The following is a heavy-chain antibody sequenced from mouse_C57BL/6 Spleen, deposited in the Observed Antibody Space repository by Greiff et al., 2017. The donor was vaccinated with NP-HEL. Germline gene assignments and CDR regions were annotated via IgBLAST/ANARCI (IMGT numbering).Heavy chain of an antibody. J-gene: IGHJ2*01. V-gene: IGHV1-61*01. Sequence: QVQLQQPGAELVRPGSSVKLSCTASGYTFTSYWMDWVKQRPGQGLEWIGNIYPSDSETHYNQKFKDKATLTVDKSSSTAYMQLSSLTSEDSAVYYCARGGTDWEWYYFDYWGQGTTLTVSS. CDR1: GYTFTSYW. CDR2: IYPSDSET. D-gene: IGHD4-1*01. CDR3: ARGGTDWEWYYFDY.